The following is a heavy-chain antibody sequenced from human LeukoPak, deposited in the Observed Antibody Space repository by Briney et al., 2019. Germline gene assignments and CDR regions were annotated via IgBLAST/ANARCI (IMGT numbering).Heavy chain of an antibody. CDR3: AKDISSYGPGRGGPCFDY. J-gene: IGHJ4*02. CDR2: ISWNSGSI. Sequence: PGGSLRLSCAASGFTFDDYAMHWVRQAPGKGLEWVSGISWNSGSIGYADSVKGRFTISRDNAKNSLYLQMNSLRAEDTALYYCAKDISSYGPGRGGPCFDYWGQGTLVTVSS. V-gene: IGHV3-9*01. CDR1: GFTFDDYA. D-gene: IGHD3-10*01.